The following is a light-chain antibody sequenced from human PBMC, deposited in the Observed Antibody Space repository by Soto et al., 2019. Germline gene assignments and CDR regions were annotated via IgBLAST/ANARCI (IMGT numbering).Light chain of an antibody. V-gene: IGKV1-39*01. J-gene: IGKJ1*01. CDR2: ASS. CDR1: QNIGNY. Sequence: LQLTQSPSSLSASVGDRVTITCRTSQNIGNYLNWYQHKPGKAPNLLIYASSTLQSGVPSRFSGSGSGTDFTLTISSLQPEDYATYYCQQTYSSPQWTFGQGTKVDIK. CDR3: QQTYSSPQWT.